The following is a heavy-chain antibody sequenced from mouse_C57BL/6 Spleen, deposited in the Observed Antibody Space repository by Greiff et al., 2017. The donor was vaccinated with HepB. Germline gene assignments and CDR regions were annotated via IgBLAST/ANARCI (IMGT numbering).Heavy chain of an antibody. V-gene: IGHV1-19*01. J-gene: IGHJ4*01. CDR1: GYTFTDYY. CDR2: INPYNGGT. CDR3: ARGRGAMDY. Sequence: VQLQQSGPVLVKPGASVKMSCKASGYTFTDYYMNWVKQSHGKSLEWIGVINPYNGGTSYNQKFKGKATLTVDKSSSTAYMELNSLTSEDSAVYYCARGRGAMDYWGQGTSVTVSS. D-gene: IGHD3-3*01.